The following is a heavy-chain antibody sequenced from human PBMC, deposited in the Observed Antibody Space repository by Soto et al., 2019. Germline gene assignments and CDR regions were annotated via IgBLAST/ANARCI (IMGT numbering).Heavy chain of an antibody. CDR1: GFTFDDYA. D-gene: IGHD3-9*01. CDR3: ANDFPTLSYYDSLTGYPGAFDI. CDR2: ISWNSGSI. V-gene: IGHV3-9*01. J-gene: IGHJ3*02. Sequence: GGSLRLSCAASGFTFDDYAMHWVRQAPGKGLEWVSGISWNSGSIGYADSVKGRFTISRDNAKNSLYLQMNSLRAEDTALYYCANDFPTLSYYDSLTGYPGAFDICGQGTMVTVSS.